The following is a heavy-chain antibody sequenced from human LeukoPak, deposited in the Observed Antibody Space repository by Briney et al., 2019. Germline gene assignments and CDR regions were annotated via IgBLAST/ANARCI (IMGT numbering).Heavy chain of an antibody. CDR1: GFTFSSYW. D-gene: IGHD3-3*01. J-gene: IGHJ4*02. Sequence: GGSLRLSCAASGFTFSSYWMSWVRQAPGKGLEWVATIKQDGSEKSYVDSVKGRFTISRDNAKNSLYLQMNSLRAEDTAVYYCARDYDFWGGYYTIYFDYWGQGTLVTVSS. CDR3: ARDYDFWGGYYTIYFDY. V-gene: IGHV3-7*01. CDR2: IKQDGSEK.